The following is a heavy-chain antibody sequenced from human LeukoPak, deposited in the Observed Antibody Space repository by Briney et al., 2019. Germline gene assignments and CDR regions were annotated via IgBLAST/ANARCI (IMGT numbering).Heavy chain of an antibody. Sequence: SETLSLTCTVSGGSISSGGYYWSWIRQHPGKGLEWIGYIYYRGSTYYNPSLKSRVTISVDTSKNQFSLKLSSVTAADTAVYYCARAVSNYGTTWFDPWGQGTLVTVSS. CDR2: IYYRGST. CDR1: GGSISSGGYY. CDR3: ARAVSNYGTTWFDP. V-gene: IGHV4-31*03. D-gene: IGHD4-11*01. J-gene: IGHJ5*02.